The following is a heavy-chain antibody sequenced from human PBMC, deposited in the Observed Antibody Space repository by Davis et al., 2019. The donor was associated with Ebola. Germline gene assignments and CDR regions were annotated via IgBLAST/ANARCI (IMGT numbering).Heavy chain of an antibody. CDR3: ARGVLSSTSQYFQH. CDR1: GFDVSGNY. Sequence: GESLKISCAASGFDVSGNYMSWVRQAPGKGLEWVSLIYSGGTTYYADSVKGRFAISRDSSKNTFYLQMNSLRGEDTAVYYCARGVLSSTSQYFQHWGQGTLVTVSS. CDR2: IYSGGTT. V-gene: IGHV3-66*02. J-gene: IGHJ1*01. D-gene: IGHD6-13*01.